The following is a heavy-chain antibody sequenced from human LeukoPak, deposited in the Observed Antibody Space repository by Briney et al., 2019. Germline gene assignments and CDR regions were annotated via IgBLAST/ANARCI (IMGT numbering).Heavy chain of an antibody. V-gene: IGHV3-33*01. Sequence: GKSLRLSCAASGFSFNSFAMHWVRQAPGKGLEWVSLIWYDGRNTYYADSVRGRFTISRDNSKNTLWLQVNSLRAEDTALYYCARVFGAWSYKGGFDIWGPGTMATVSS. CDR3: ARVFGAWSYKGGFDI. D-gene: IGHD1-26*01. J-gene: IGHJ3*02. CDR1: GFSFNSFA. CDR2: IWYDGRNT.